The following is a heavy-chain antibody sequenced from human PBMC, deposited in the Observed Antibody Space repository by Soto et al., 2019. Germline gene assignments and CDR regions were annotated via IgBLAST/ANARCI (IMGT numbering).Heavy chain of an antibody. CDR3: ARDGSVAAAGKDFQH. Sequence: VRLSCAASGFTFSSYAMHWFRQAPCKGLEWVAVISYDGSNKYYADSVKGRFTISRDNSKNTLYLQMNSLRAEDTAVYYCARDGSVAAAGKDFQHWGEGTLVTVSS. D-gene: IGHD6-13*01. CDR2: ISYDGSNK. V-gene: IGHV3-30-3*01. J-gene: IGHJ1*01. CDR1: GFTFSSYA.